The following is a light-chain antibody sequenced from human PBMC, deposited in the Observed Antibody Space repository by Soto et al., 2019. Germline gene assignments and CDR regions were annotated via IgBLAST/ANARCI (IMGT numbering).Light chain of an antibody. CDR3: QQYNSHSET. Sequence: DIQMTQSPSTLSASVGDRVTITCRTSQSISSWLDWYQQKPGKAPKLLIHQASSLASGVPSRFSGGGSGTEFTLTINSLQADDFATYYCQQYNSHSETFGQGTKVEIK. V-gene: IGKV1-5*03. CDR1: QSISSW. J-gene: IGKJ1*01. CDR2: QAS.